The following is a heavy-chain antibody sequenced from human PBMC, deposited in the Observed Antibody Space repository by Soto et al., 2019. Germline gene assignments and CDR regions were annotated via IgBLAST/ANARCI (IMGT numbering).Heavy chain of an antibody. CDR3: ARVKGMEENYYYYGLDI. J-gene: IGHJ6*02. Sequence: ASVKVSCKASGYTFSTHAMHWVRQAPGQSLEWMGWINGGTGQTKHSHRFQDRISINRDTSASTAYMELRSMRSEDTAVYYCARVKGMEENYYYYGLDIWGHGTTVTVS. D-gene: IGHD1-1*01. CDR1: GYTFSTHA. CDR2: INGGTGQT. V-gene: IGHV1-3*01.